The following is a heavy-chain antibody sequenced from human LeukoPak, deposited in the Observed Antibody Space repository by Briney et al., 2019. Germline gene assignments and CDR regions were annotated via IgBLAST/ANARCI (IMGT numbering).Heavy chain of an antibody. J-gene: IGHJ4*02. CDR3: ARHEAARPDY. CDR2: IYYTGST. D-gene: IGHD6-6*01. V-gene: IGHV4-39*01. CDR1: GGSISGSSYY. Sequence: SETLSLTCTVSGGSISGSSYYWGWIRQPPGKGLEWIGTIYYTGSTYYKPSLKSRVTISVDTSKNQFSLNLSSVTVADTAVYYCARHEAARPDYWGQGTLVTVSS.